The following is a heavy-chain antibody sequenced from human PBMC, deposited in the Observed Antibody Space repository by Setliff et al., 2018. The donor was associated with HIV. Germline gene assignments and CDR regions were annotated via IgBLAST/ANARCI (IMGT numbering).Heavy chain of an antibody. V-gene: IGHV4-38-2*01. J-gene: IGHJ3*01. D-gene: IGHD4-17*01. CDR2: VFYRGGA. CDR3: ARGKTTGSFFDKIHAAFNV. CDR1: GDSFKSAYY. Sequence: SETLSLTCAAFGDSFKSAYYWGWIRQPPRKTLQWLGSVFYRGGAYYNPSFKARLTMSLDTSKNQFSLNLTSLTAADTAVYFCARGKTTGSFFDKIHAAFNVWGPGTLVTVS.